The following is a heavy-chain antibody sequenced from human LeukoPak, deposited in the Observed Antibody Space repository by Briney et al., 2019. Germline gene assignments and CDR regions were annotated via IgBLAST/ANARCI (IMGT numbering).Heavy chain of an antibody. CDR3: TRDLGGATWGEWNY. J-gene: IGHJ4*02. D-gene: IGHD1-26*01. CDR1: GFTFSNYW. V-gene: IGHV3-74*01. Sequence: PGGSLRLSCAASGFTFSNYWMHWVRQAPGKGLVWVSRISSDGSGTNYADSVKGRFTTSRDNAKNILYLQMNSLRVEDTAVYYCTRDLGGATWGEWNYWGQGTLVTVSS. CDR2: ISSDGSGT.